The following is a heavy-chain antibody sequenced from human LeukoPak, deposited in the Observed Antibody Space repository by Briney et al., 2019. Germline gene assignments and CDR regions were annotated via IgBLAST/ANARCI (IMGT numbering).Heavy chain of an antibody. V-gene: IGHV4-39*01. CDR2: MYNSGSI. CDR1: GGSISSSTHY. D-gene: IGHD3-22*01. Sequence: SETLSLTCTVSGGSISSSTHYWGWVRQSPGKGLEWIGSMYNSGSISYNPSLRSRVTITVDTSKNQFSLNFNSVTAADTALYFCARNETSGYFDIWGQGTMVTVSS. J-gene: IGHJ3*02. CDR3: ARNETSGYFDI.